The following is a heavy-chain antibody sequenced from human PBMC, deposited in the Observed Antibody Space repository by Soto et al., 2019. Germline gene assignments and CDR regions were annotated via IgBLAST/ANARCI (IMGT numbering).Heavy chain of an antibody. CDR1: GGFVRSGRYY. Sequence: QVQLQQWGAGPVEPSETLALTFAVYGGFVRSGRYYWGLIRQPPGKGLEWIGEMSHSGGTHLNPSLKSRVTISVDTSKNQFSLKMSSVTAADTALYYCARVERGTVTTVVDAFDIWGPGTMVTVSS. CDR3: ARVERGTVTTVVDAFDI. J-gene: IGHJ3*02. D-gene: IGHD1-1*01. CDR2: MSHSGGT. V-gene: IGHV4-34*01.